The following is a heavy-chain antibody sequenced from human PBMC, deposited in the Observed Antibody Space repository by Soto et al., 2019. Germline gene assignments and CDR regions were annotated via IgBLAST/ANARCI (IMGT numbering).Heavy chain of an antibody. D-gene: IGHD3-22*01. V-gene: IGHV3-23*01. Sequence: VGSLRLSCAASGFTFSNYAMSWVRQAPGKGLEWVSAISCSGSTTYHADSVPGRLTISRDNSKNTLYLQMNSLRAEDTAVYYCAKQGPYYHDSSGYRSYDYWGQGTLVTVSS. CDR2: ISCSGSTT. CDR1: GFTFSNYA. J-gene: IGHJ4*02. CDR3: AKQGPYYHDSSGYRSYDY.